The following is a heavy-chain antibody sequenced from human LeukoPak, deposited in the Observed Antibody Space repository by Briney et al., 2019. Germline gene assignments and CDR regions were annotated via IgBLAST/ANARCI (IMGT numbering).Heavy chain of an antibody. D-gene: IGHD3-10*01. CDR2: ISYDGSNK. J-gene: IGHJ4*02. Sequence: GRSLRLSCAASGFTFSSYAMHWVRQAPGKGLEWVAVISYDGSNKYYADSVKGRFTISRDNSKNTLYLQMNSLRAEDTAVYYCAKDSFGYYYGSGSSSFDYWGQGTLVAVSS. V-gene: IGHV3-30-3*01. CDR1: GFTFSSYA. CDR3: AKDSFGYYYGSGSSSFDY.